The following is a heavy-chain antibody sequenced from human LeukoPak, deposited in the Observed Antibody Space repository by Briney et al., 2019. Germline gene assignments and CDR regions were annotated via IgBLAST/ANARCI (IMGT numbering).Heavy chain of an antibody. Sequence: SVKVSCKTSGYSFTNYGISWVRQAPGQGLEWMGGIIPFFGTSSNAQKFQGRVTITTDESTSTAYMELSSLRSEDTAVYYCARGRYSFGYNYYYYMDVWGKGTTVTVSS. CDR2: IIPFFGTS. CDR1: GYSFTNYG. J-gene: IGHJ6*03. V-gene: IGHV1-69*05. D-gene: IGHD5-18*01. CDR3: ARGRYSFGYNYYYYMDV.